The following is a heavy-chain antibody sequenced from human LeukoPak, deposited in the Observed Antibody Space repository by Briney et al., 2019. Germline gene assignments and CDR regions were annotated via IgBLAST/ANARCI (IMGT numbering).Heavy chain of an antibody. V-gene: IGHV1-69*13. J-gene: IGHJ3*02. CDR1: GGTFSIYA. CDR2: IIPIFGTA. D-gene: IGHD2-15*01. CDR3: ARVAADDAFDI. Sequence: GASVTVSFTASGGTFSIYAISWVRQAPGQGLEWMGGIIPIFGTANYAQKFQGRVTITADESTSTAYMELSSLRSEDTAVYYCARVAADDAFDIWGQGTMVTVSS.